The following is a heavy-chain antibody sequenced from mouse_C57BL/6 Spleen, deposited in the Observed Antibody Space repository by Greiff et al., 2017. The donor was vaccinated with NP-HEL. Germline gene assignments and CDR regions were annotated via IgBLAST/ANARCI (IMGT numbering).Heavy chain of an antibody. J-gene: IGHJ2*01. CDR2: INPNNGGT. CDR3: ARDYYGSPFDY. Sequence: EVQLQQSGPELVKPGASVKMSCKASGYTFTDYNMHWVKQSHGKSLEWIGYINPNNGGTSYNQKFKCKATLTVNKSSSTAYMELRSLTSEDSAVYYCARDYYGSPFDYWGQGTTLTVSS. D-gene: IGHD1-1*01. CDR1: GYTFTDYN. V-gene: IGHV1-22*01.